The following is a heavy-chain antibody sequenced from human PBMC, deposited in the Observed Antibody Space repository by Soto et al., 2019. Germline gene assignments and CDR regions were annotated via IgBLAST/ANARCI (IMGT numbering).Heavy chain of an antibody. CDR1: GGSISSYY. D-gene: IGHD1-26*01. J-gene: IGHJ4*02. Sequence: QVQLQESGPGLVKPSETLSLTCTVSGGSISSYYWSWIRQPPGKGLEWIGYIYYSGSTNYNPSLKSRVTISVDTSNNQFSLKLSSVTAADTAVYYCARLSDSGSYWSWGQGTLVTVSS. V-gene: IGHV4-59*08. CDR3: ARLSDSGSYWS. CDR2: IYYSGST.